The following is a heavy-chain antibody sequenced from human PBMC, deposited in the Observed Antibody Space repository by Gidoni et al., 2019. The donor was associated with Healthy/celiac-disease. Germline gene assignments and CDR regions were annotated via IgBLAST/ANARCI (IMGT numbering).Heavy chain of an antibody. CDR1: GFSFSNAW. CDR3: TTDRGITGTTQRSYYYYGMDV. CDR2: IKSKTDGGTT. D-gene: IGHD1-7*01. J-gene: IGHJ6*02. Sequence: EVQLVASGGGLVRSGGSLTLSSPASGFSFSNAWLPGVRQVPGQGLEWVGRIKSKTDGGTTDYAAPVKGRFTISRDDSKNTLYLQMNSLKTEDTAVYYCTTDRGITGTTQRSYYYYGMDVWGQGTTVTVSS. V-gene: IGHV3-15*01.